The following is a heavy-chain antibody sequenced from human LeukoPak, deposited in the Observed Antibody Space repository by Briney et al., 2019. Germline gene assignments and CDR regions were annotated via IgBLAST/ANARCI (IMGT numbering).Heavy chain of an antibody. V-gene: IGHV1-8*03. J-gene: IGHJ6*03. CDR1: GYTSTSYD. D-gene: IGHD3-10*01. Sequence: ASVKVSCKASGYTSTSYDINWVRQATGQGLEWMGWMNPNSGNTGYAQKFQGRVTITRNTSISTAYMELSSLRSEDTAVYYCARGRYYYGSGSYRRHYYMDVWGKGTTVTVSS. CDR3: ARGRYYYGSGSYRRHYYMDV. CDR2: MNPNSGNT.